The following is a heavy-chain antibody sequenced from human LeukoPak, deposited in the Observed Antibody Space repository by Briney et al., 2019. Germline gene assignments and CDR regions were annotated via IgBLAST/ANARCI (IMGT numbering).Heavy chain of an antibody. CDR3: TKDMEWGMDV. CDR1: GFTFDRHT. D-gene: IGHD3-3*01. CDR2: IGWDGTNI. Sequence: GGSLRLSCAASGFTFDRHTMHWVRQPPGKGPEWVSLIGWDGTNIDYADSVKGRFTISRDNSKNFVYLQMHSLRTEDTALFYCTKDMEWGMDVWGQGTTVIVSS. J-gene: IGHJ6*02. V-gene: IGHV3-43*01.